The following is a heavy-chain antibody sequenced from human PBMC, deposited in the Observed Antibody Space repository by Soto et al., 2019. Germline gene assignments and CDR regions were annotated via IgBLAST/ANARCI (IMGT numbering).Heavy chain of an antibody. D-gene: IGHD4-17*01. V-gene: IGHV1-18*04. CDR1: GYTFTSYG. CDR3: AMDYGDRPEYFKH. Sequence: QVPLVQSGPDLKRPGASMKVSCKASGYTFTSYGISWVRQAPGQGLEWRAWISPLKGRTQYSQKAQGRVTLSTETSSNTAYMEMTTLRVDDTAVYYCAMDYGDRPEYFKHWGQGTLVTVS. J-gene: IGHJ1*01. CDR2: ISPLKGRT.